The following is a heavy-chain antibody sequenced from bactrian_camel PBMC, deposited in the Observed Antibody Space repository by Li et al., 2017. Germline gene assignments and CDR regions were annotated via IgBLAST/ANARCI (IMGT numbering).Heavy chain of an antibody. J-gene: IGHJ6*01. Sequence: HVQLVESGGGSVQAGGSLSLSCASSGYTFYLMAWFRRAPGKEREGVAAIAGDGRTDYADSVKGRFTISRDGAKDIIALQMHSLKPEDTGMYYCAAEVLDSDYDVRYQCEHRNQASFGVWSQGTQVTVS. V-gene: IGHV3S53*01. CDR2: IAGDGRT. CDR3: AAEVLDSDYDVRYQCEHRNQASFGV. CDR1: GYTFYL. D-gene: IGHD4*01.